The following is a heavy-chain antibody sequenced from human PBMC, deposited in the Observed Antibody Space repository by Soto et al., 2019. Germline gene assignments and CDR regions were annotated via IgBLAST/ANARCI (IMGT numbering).Heavy chain of an antibody. CDR3: ARDGFNTLTRKHPPLDY. V-gene: IGHV3-30-3*01. D-gene: IGHD5-12*01. Sequence: PGGSLRLSCEVSGLSFSSSWMSWVRQAPGKGLEWVAVISYDGSNKYYADSVKGRFTISRDNSKNTLYLQMNSLRAEDTAVYYCARDGFNTLTRKHPPLDYWGQGTLVTVSS. CDR1: GLSFSSSW. J-gene: IGHJ4*02. CDR2: ISYDGSNK.